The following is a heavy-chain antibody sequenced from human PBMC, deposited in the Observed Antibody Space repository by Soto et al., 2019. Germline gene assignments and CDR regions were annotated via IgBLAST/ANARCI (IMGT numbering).Heavy chain of an antibody. Sequence: QITLKESGPTLVKPTQTLTLTCTFSGFSLRTRGVAVGWFRQPPGKALESLALIYWDEDKWYSPSLKSRLTIADDTSKNQVVLTMTNVDPVDTATYYCAHRPRGYAYYFDYWGQGILVTVSS. J-gene: IGHJ4*02. D-gene: IGHD5-12*01. V-gene: IGHV2-5*02. CDR1: GFSLRTRGVA. CDR2: IYWDEDK. CDR3: AHRPRGYAYYFDY.